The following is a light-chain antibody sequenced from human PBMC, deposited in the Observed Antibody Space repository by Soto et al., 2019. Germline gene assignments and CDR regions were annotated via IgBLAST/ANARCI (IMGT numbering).Light chain of an antibody. CDR3: QQYGSCPRST. Sequence: EIVLTQSPGTLSLSPGERATLSCRASQSVSSSYLAWYQQKLGQAPSLLIYGASSRATGIPDRCSGSGSGTDFTLTISRLEPEDFAVYYCQQYGSCPRSTFGGGTKVEIK. CDR2: GAS. J-gene: IGKJ4*01. CDR1: QSVSSSY. V-gene: IGKV3-20*01.